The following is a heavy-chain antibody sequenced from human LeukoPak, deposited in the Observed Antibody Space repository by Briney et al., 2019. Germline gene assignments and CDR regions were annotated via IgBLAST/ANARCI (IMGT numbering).Heavy chain of an antibody. CDR2: ISSSSNIV. V-gene: IGHV3-48*04. CDR1: GFTFSTYN. D-gene: IGHD6-13*01. Sequence: GGSLRLSCVGSGFTFSTYNMNWVRQAPGKGLEWVSYISSSSNIVYYADSVKGRFTISRDNAKNSLYLQMNSLRAEDTAVYYCAREVIAAAIDYWGQGTLVTVSS. CDR3: AREVIAAAIDY. J-gene: IGHJ4*02.